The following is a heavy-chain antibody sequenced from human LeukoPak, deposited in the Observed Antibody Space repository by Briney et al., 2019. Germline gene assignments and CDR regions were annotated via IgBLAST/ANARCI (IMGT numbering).Heavy chain of an antibody. CDR3: ARRSTLYSSGWFYFDY. Sequence: ASVKVSCKASGGTFSSYAISWVRQAPGQGLEWMGWISAYNGNTNYAQKLQGRVTMTTDTSTSTAYMGLRSLRSDDTAVYYCARRSTLYSSGWFYFDYWGQGTLVTVSS. J-gene: IGHJ4*02. CDR1: GGTFSSYA. V-gene: IGHV1-18*01. CDR2: ISAYNGNT. D-gene: IGHD6-19*01.